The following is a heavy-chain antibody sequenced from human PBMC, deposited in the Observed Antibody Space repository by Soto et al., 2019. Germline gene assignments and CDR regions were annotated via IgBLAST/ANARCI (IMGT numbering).Heavy chain of an antibody. V-gene: IGHV4-59*11. CDR1: GASIRSHY. J-gene: IGHJ4*02. D-gene: IGHD2-21*01. Sequence: PSETLSLTCTVSGASIRSHYWNWIRQSPGKGLEWIGYIYYNGITNYNPSLRSRVTISVDTSKNQFSLKLRSVTAADTAMYYCARGDTDSNPVDYWGQGTLVTVSS. CDR3: ARGDTDSNPVDY. CDR2: IYYNGIT.